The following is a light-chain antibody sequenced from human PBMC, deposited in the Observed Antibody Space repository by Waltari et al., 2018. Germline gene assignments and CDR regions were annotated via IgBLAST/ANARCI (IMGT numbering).Light chain of an antibody. V-gene: IGLV2-23*02. CDR2: EAT. CDR1: TSAIGAYNI. J-gene: IGLJ2*01. Sequence: QSALTQPASVSGSPGQSITISCTGTTSAIGAYNILYWYQQYPGRVPKLIIYEATKRPSWVSDRFSGSKSGNTASLTISGLLAEDEADYYCCSYTGTATFLLFGGGTKLTVL. CDR3: CSYTGTATFLL.